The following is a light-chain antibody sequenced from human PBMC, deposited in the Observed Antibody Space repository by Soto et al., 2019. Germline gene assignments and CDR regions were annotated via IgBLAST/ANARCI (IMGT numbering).Light chain of an antibody. J-gene: IGKJ1*01. Sequence: EIVLTQSPGTLSLSPGERATLSCRASQSVSSSYLALYQQKPGQAPRLLIYGASSRATGIPDRFSGSGSGTDFTLTIIRLEPEDFAVYYCQQYGSSPTWTFGQGTKVEIK. V-gene: IGKV3-20*01. CDR2: GAS. CDR1: QSVSSSY. CDR3: QQYGSSPTWT.